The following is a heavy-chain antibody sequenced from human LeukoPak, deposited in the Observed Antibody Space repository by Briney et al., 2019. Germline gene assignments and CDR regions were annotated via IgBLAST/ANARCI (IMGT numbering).Heavy chain of an antibody. CDR2: IYYSGST. V-gene: IGHV4-39*07. Sequence: KPSEXXXLXXXVSGGSISSSSYYXXXXXQXXXXXXXXIGSIYYSGSTYYNPSLKSRVTISVDTSKNQFSLKLSSVTAADTAVYYCARSNNWIYYFDYWGQGTLVTVSS. D-gene: IGHD1-20*01. CDR1: GGSISSSSYY. CDR3: ARSNNWIYYFDY. J-gene: IGHJ4*02.